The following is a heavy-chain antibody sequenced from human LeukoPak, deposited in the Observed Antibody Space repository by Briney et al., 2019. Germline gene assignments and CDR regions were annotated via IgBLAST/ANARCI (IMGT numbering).Heavy chain of an antibody. Sequence: GGSLRLSCAASGFTFDDYAMHWVRQAPGKGLEWVAVISYDGSNKYYADSVKGRFTISRDNSKNTLYLQMNSLRAEDTAVYYCAKASGQWLGPTGLGYWGQGTLVTVSS. D-gene: IGHD6-19*01. CDR1: GFTFDDYA. CDR3: AKASGQWLGPTGLGY. J-gene: IGHJ4*02. V-gene: IGHV3-30*18. CDR2: ISYDGSNK.